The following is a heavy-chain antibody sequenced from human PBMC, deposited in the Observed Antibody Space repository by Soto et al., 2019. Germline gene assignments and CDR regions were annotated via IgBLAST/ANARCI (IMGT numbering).Heavy chain of an antibody. CDR2: ISGSGGST. Sequence: GGSLRLSCAASGFTFSSYAMSWVRQAPGNGLEWVSAISGSGGSTYYADSVKGRFTISRDNSKNTLYLQMNSLRAEDTAVYYCAKDFNTMIVVVIPDAFDIWGQGTMVTVSS. J-gene: IGHJ3*02. V-gene: IGHV3-23*01. CDR3: AKDFNTMIVVVIPDAFDI. D-gene: IGHD3-22*01. CDR1: GFTFSSYA.